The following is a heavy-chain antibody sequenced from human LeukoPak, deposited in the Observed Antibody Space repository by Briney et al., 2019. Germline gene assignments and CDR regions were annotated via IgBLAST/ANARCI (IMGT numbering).Heavy chain of an antibody. Sequence: GGSLRLSCAASGFTFSSYSMNWVRQAPGKGLEWVSSISSSSSYIYYADSVKGRFTISRDNAKNSLYLQMNSLRAEDTAVYYCARGAITIFGVVYYYGLDVWGQGTTVTVSS. CDR1: GFTFSSYS. V-gene: IGHV3-21*01. CDR3: ARGAITIFGVVYYYGLDV. CDR2: ISSSSSYI. J-gene: IGHJ6*02. D-gene: IGHD3-3*01.